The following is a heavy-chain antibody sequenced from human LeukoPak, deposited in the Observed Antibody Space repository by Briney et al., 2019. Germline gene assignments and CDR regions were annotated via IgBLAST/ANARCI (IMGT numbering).Heavy chain of an antibody. CDR2: ISAYNGNT. CDR1: RYTFTSYG. V-gene: IGHV1-18*01. D-gene: IGHD6-13*01. J-gene: IGHJ5*02. Sequence: ASVKVSCKASRYTFTSYGISWVRQAPGQGLEWMGWISAYNGNTNYSQKLQSRVTMTIDTSTSTAYMELRSLRSDDTTVYYCARASFGQLVLGWFDPWGQGTLVTVSS. CDR3: ARASFGQLVLGWFDP.